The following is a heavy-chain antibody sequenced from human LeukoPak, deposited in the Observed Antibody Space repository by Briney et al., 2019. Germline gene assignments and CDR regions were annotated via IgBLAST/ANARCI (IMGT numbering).Heavy chain of an antibody. CDR1: GGSISSGGYY. CDR2: IYYSGST. V-gene: IGHV4-31*03. D-gene: IGHD3-10*01. Sequence: SETLSLTCTVSGGSISSGGYYWSWIRQHPGKGLEWIGYIYYSGSTYYNPSLKSRVTISVDTSKNQFSLKLSSVTAADTAVYYCAREGSGSGSYYFGWFDPWGQGTLVTVSS. J-gene: IGHJ5*02. CDR3: AREGSGSGSYYFGWFDP.